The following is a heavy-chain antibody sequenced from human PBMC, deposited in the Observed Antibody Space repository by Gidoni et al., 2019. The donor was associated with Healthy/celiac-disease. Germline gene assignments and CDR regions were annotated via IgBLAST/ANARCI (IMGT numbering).Heavy chain of an antibody. V-gene: IGHV4-34*01. Sequence: QVQLQQWGAGLLKPSETLSLTSAVYGGSFSGYSWSWIRQPPGKGLEWIGEINHGGSTNDNPSLKRRVTISVDTSKNQFSLKLSSVTAADTDVYYCARRSAGVILYGMDVWGQGTTVTVSS. J-gene: IGHJ6*02. CDR1: GGSFSGYS. D-gene: IGHD3-10*01. CDR3: ARRSAGVILYGMDV. CDR2: INHGGST.